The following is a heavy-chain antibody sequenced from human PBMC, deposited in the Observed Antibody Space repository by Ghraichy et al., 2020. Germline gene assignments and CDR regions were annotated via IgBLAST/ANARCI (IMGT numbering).Heavy chain of an antibody. Sequence: SETLSLTCAVYGGSFSGYYWSWIRQPPGKGLEWIGEINHSGSTNYNPSLKSRVTISVDTSKNQFSLKLSSVTAADTVVYYCARGVQGSSGWYGYWGQGTLVTVSS. J-gene: IGHJ4*02. CDR3: ARGVQGSSGWYGY. CDR1: GGSFSGYY. V-gene: IGHV4-34*01. CDR2: INHSGST. D-gene: IGHD6-19*01.